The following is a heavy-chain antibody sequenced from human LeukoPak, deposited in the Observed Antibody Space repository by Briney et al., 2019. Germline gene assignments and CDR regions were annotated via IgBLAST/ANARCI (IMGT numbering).Heavy chain of an antibody. CDR1: GGSITSYY. Sequence: SETLSLTCTVSGGSITSYYWTWIRQPAGKGLEWIGRIFSSGSTNYNPSLKSRVTMSVDTSKNQFSLNLRSVTAADTAVYYCARDKFDYGPGNPFDYWGQGTLVTVSS. V-gene: IGHV4-4*07. CDR2: IFSSGST. D-gene: IGHD3-10*01. J-gene: IGHJ4*02. CDR3: ARDKFDYGPGNPFDY.